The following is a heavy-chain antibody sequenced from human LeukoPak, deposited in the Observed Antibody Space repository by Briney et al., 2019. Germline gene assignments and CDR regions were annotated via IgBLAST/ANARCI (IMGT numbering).Heavy chain of an antibody. J-gene: IGHJ4*02. Sequence: SETLSLTCTVSGYSISSGYYWGWIRQPPGKGLEWIGSIYHSGSTYYNPSLKSRVTISVDTSKNQFSLKLSSVTAADTAVYYCARGRPVSGSYYVYWGQGTLVTVSS. CDR3: ARGRPVSGSYYVY. CDR2: IYHSGST. CDR1: GYSISSGYY. D-gene: IGHD1-26*01. V-gene: IGHV4-38-2*02.